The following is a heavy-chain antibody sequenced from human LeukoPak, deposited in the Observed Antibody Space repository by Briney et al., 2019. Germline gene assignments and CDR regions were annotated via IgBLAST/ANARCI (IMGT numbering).Heavy chain of an antibody. V-gene: IGHV3-30*02. CDR3: ATDWGGWTN. Sequence: TGGSLRLSCAASGFTFSGYGMHWVRQAPGKGLEWVAFIRYDGSETYYADSVKGRFSISRDNAKNSLYLQMNSLRAEDTAVYYCATDWGGWTNWGQGTLVTVSS. D-gene: IGHD3-16*01. J-gene: IGHJ4*02. CDR2: IRYDGSET. CDR1: GFTFSGYG.